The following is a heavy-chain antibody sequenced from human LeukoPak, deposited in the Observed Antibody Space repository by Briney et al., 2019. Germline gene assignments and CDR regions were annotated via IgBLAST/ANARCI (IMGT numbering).Heavy chain of an antibody. V-gene: IGHV3-23*01. CDR3: AEAGPPGYSYGHFDY. CDR2: ISGSGGST. D-gene: IGHD5-18*01. CDR1: GFTFSSYA. J-gene: IGHJ4*02. Sequence: GGSLRLSCAASGFTFSSYAMSWVRQAPGKGLEWVSAISGSGGSTYYADSVKGRFTISRDNSKNTLYLQMNSLRAEDTAVYYCAEAGPPGYSYGHFDYWGQGTLVTVSS.